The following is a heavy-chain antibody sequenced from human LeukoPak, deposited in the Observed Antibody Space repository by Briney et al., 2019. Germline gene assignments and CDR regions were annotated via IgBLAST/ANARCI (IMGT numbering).Heavy chain of an antibody. Sequence: ASVKVSCKASGYTFTSYAMHWVRQAPGQRLEWMGWVNAGNGNTKYSQKFQGRVTITRDTSASTAYMELSSLRSEDTAVYYCARPFEGFGEFNYFDYWGQGTLVTVSS. D-gene: IGHD3-10*01. CDR2: VNAGNGNT. CDR3: ARPFEGFGEFNYFDY. J-gene: IGHJ4*02. V-gene: IGHV1-3*01. CDR1: GYTFTSYA.